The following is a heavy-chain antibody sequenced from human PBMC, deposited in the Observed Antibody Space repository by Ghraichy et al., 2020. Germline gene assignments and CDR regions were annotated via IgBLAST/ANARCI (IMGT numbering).Heavy chain of an antibody. D-gene: IGHD4-17*01. CDR3: ARGFLGGDYASGGWFDP. J-gene: IGHJ5*02. CDR1: GFTFSSYD. Sequence: GGSLRLSCAASGFTFSSYDMHWVRQATGKGLEWVSAIGTAGNTYYPGSVKGRFTISRENAKNSLYLQMNSLRAGDTAVYYCARGFLGGDYASGGWFDPWGQGTLVTVSS. CDR2: IGTAGNT. V-gene: IGHV3-13*01.